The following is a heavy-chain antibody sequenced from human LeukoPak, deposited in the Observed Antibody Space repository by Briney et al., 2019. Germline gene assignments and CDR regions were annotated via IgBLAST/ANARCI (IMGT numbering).Heavy chain of an antibody. CDR2: ISGTGSNT. CDR3: AKGSDASSWSQNPYYFDY. Sequence: PGGSLRLSCAASGFTFSSYGMSWVRQAPGKGLEWVSAISGTGSNTYYADSVKGRFTISRDNSKNTLYLQMNSLRAEDTAVYYCAKGSDASSWSQNPYYFDYWGQGTLVTVSS. CDR1: GFTFSSYG. J-gene: IGHJ4*02. V-gene: IGHV3-23*01. D-gene: IGHD6-13*01.